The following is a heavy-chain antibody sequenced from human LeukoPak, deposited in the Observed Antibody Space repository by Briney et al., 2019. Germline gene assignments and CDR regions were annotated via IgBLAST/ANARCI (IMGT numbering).Heavy chain of an antibody. V-gene: IGHV3-21*01. CDR3: ARDSYYDILTGDRRFDY. CDR2: ISSSSSYI. Sequence: GGSLRLSCAASGFTFSSYSMNWVRQAPGKGLEWVSSISSSSSYIYYADSVKGRFTISRDNAKNSLYLQMNSLRAEDTAVYYCARDSYYDILTGDRRFDYWGQGTLVTVSS. CDR1: GFTFSSYS. J-gene: IGHJ4*02. D-gene: IGHD3-9*01.